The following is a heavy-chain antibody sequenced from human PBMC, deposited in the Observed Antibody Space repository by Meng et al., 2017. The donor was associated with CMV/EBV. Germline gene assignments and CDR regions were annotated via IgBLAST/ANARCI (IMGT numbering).Heavy chain of an antibody. V-gene: IGHV3-20*04. CDR1: GFTFDDYG. J-gene: IGHJ6*02. D-gene: IGHD3-10*01. CDR2: INWNGGST. Sequence: ETLSLTCAASGFTFDDYGMSWVRQAPGKGLEWVSGINWNGGSTGYADSVKGRFTISRDNAKNSLYLQMNSLRAEDTALYYCARDRASGSFLYYYYGMDVWGQGTTVTVSS. CDR3: ARDRASGSFLYYYYGMDV.